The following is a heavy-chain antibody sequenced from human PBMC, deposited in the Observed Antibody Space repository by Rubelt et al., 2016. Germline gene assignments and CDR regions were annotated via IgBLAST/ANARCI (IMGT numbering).Heavy chain of an antibody. J-gene: IGHJ6*02. V-gene: IGHV4-34*01. CDR1: GGSFSGYY. Sequence: WGAGLLKPSETLSLTCAVYGGSFSGYYWSWIRQPPGKGLEWIGEINHSGSTNYNPSLKSRVTISVDTSKNQFSLKLSSVTAADTAVYYCARMRGRNGMDVWGQGTTVTVSS. CDR2: INHSGST. CDR3: ARMRGRNGMDV.